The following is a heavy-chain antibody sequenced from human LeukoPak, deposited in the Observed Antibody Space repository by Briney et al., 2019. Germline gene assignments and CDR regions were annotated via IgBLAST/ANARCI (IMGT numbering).Heavy chain of an antibody. D-gene: IGHD3-10*01. CDR2: ISGSGGST. V-gene: IGHV3-23*01. Sequence: GGSLRLSCAASGFTFSSYAMSWVRQAPGKGLEWVSAISGSGGSTYYADSVKGRFTISRDNSKNTLYLQMNSLRAEDTAVYYCAKSMVRGVIMAYYFDYWGQGTQVTVSS. J-gene: IGHJ4*02. CDR3: AKSMVRGVIMAYYFDY. CDR1: GFTFSSYA.